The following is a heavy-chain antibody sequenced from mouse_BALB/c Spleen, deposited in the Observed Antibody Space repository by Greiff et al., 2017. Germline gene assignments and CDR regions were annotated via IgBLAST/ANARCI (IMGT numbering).Heavy chain of an antibody. CDR2: ILPGSGST. CDR1: GYTFSSYW. CDR3: ARRGGNGYWAMDY. J-gene: IGHJ4*01. V-gene: IGHV1-9*01. D-gene: IGHD1-2*01. Sequence: QVQLKESGAELMKPGASVKISCKATGYTFSSYWIEWVKQRPGHGLEWIGEILPGSGSTNYNEKFKGKATFTADTSSNTAYMQLSSLTSEDSAVYYCARRGGNGYWAMDYWGQGTSVTVSS.